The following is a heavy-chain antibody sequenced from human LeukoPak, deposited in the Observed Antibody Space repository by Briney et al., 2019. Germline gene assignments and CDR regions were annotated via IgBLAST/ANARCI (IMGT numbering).Heavy chain of an antibody. Sequence: QPGGSLRLSCGASGFPFSNYDMHWVRQAPGKGLDWVSAIDTVGNTYYSGSVKGRFTISRENAQNSLFLQMNSLRDGDTPLYYCIRIRTREHQYGMDVWGQGTTVTVSS. CDR1: GFPFSNYD. V-gene: IGHV3-13*01. CDR3: IRIRTREHQYGMDV. J-gene: IGHJ6*02. CDR2: IDTVGNT. D-gene: IGHD1-26*01.